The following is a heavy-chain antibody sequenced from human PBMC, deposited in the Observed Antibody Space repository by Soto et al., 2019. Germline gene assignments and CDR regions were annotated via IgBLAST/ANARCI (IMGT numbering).Heavy chain of an antibody. CDR2: FDPEDGET. D-gene: IGHD4-17*01. CDR1: GYTLTELS. V-gene: IGHV1-24*01. Sequence: ASVKVSCKVSGYTLTELSMHWVRQAPGKGLEWMGGFDPEDGETIYAQKFQGRVTMTEDTSTDTAYMELSSLRSEDTAVYYCATDPTGSGDYVFDYWGQGTLVTVSS. CDR3: ATDPTGSGDYVFDY. J-gene: IGHJ4*02.